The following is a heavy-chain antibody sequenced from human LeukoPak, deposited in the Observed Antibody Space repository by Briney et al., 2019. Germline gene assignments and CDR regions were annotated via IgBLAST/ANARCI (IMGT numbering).Heavy chain of an antibody. CDR3: TTVGYDSSGFDY. V-gene: IGHV3-15*01. Sequence: KPGGSLRLSCAASGVTFINAWMSWVRQAPGKGLKWVGRIKRKTDGGTTDYAAPVKGRFTISRDDSKNTLYLQMNSLKNEDTAVYYCTTVGYDSSGFDYWGQGTLVTVSS. J-gene: IGHJ4*02. D-gene: IGHD3-22*01. CDR1: GVTFINAW. CDR2: IKRKTDGGTT.